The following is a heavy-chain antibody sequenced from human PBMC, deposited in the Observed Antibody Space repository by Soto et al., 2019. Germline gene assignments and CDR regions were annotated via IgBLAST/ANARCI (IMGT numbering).Heavy chain of an antibody. J-gene: IGHJ6*03. CDR2: ISGSGGST. CDR3: AKRVSHDILTGYPIYYYYYMDV. D-gene: IGHD3-9*01. Sequence: EVQLLESGGGLVQPGGSLRLSCAASGFTFSSYAMSWVRQAPGKGLEWVSAISGSGGSTYYADSVKGRFTISRDNSKNTLYLQMTSLRAEDTAVYYCAKRVSHDILTGYPIYYYYYMDVWGKGNTVTVSS. CDR1: GFTFSSYA. V-gene: IGHV3-23*01.